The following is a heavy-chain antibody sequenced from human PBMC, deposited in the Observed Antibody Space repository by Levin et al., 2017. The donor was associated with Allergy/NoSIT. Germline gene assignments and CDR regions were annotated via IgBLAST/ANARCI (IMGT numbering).Heavy chain of an antibody. D-gene: IGHD5-24*01. CDR3: ARDIGRLRDGYNYDY. Sequence: ASVKVSCKASGYTFTGYYMHWVRQAPGQGLEWMGWINPNSGGTNYAQKFQGRVTMTRDTSISTAYMELSRLRSDDTAVYYCARDIGRLRDGYNYDYWGQGTLVTVSS. CDR2: INPNSGGT. V-gene: IGHV1-2*02. J-gene: IGHJ4*02. CDR1: GYTFTGYY.